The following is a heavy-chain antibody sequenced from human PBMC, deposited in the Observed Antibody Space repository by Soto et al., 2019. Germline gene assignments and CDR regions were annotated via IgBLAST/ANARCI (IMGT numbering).Heavy chain of an antibody. J-gene: IGHJ4*02. CDR2: MNPNSGNT. CDR1: GYTFTNYD. D-gene: IGHD1-26*01. V-gene: IGHV1-8*01. Sequence: QVQLVQSGAEVKRPGASVKVSCKASGYTFTNYDVNCVRQAAGQGLEWMGWMNPNSGNTGSAQNFQGRLTMTRNNSITTAYMELSGLISEDTAVYYCARLGQEKERSETPSDSWGQGTLVTVSS. CDR3: ARLGQEKERSETPSDS.